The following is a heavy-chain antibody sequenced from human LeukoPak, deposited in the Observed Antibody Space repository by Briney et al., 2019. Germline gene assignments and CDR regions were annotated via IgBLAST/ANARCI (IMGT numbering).Heavy chain of an antibody. J-gene: IGHJ5*02. V-gene: IGHV4-34*01. CDR2: INHSGST. Sequence: SETLSLTCAVYGGSFSGYYWSWIRQPPGKGLEWIGEINHSGSTNYNPSLKSRVTISVDTSKNQFSLKLSSVTAADTAVYYCARDFPYYYDSSGYYYRGWFDPWGQGTLVTVSS. CDR3: ARDFPYYYDSSGYYYRGWFDP. D-gene: IGHD3-22*01. CDR1: GGSFSGYY.